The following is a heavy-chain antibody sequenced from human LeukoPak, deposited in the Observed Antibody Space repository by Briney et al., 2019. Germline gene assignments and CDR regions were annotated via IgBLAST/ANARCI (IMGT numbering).Heavy chain of an antibody. J-gene: IGHJ3*02. V-gene: IGHV4-59*01. CDR1: GDSISSYY. CDR2: IYYSGST. D-gene: IGHD1-1*01. CDR3: TRRVATTGIYAFDI. Sequence: SETLSLTCIVSGDSISSYYWSWIRQPPGKGLEWIGYIYYSGSTNYNPSLKSRVTISLDMSKNQFSLKLNSVTAADTAVYYCTRRVATTGIYAFDIWGQGTMVTVSS.